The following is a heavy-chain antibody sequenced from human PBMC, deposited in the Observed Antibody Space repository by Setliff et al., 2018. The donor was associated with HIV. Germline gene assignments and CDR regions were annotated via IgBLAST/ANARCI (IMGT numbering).Heavy chain of an antibody. V-gene: IGHV3-33*06. CDR3: AKPLYDSSGYYLNWYFDL. J-gene: IGHJ2*01. CDR1: GFTFSSYG. CDR2: IWYDGNNK. D-gene: IGHD3-22*01. Sequence: SLRLSCAASGFTFSSYGMHWVRQAPGKGLEWVAVIWYDGNNKYHADSVKGRFTISRDNSKNTLYLQMNSLRAEDTAVYYCAKPLYDSSGYYLNWYFDLWGRGTLVTVSS.